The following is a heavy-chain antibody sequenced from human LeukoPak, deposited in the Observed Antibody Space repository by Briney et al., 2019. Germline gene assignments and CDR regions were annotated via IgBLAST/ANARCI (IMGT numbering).Heavy chain of an antibody. CDR2: IWYDGSNK. D-gene: IGHD3-22*01. J-gene: IGHJ4*02. CDR3: AKVDGYYDSSGYPDY. V-gene: IGHV3-33*06. CDR1: GFTFSSYG. Sequence: GGSLRLSCAASGFTFSSYGMHWVRQAPGKGLEWVAVIWYDGSNKYYADSVKGRFTISRDNSKDTLYLQMNSLRAEDTAVYYCAKVDGYYDSSGYPDYWGQGTLVTVSS.